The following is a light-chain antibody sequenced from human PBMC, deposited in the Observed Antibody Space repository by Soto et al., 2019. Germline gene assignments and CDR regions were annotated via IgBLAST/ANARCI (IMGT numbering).Light chain of an antibody. J-gene: IGKJ1*01. CDR2: GAS. Sequence: DIVLTQSPATLSLSPGERATLSCRASQSVSSNYITWYQQKPGQAPRRLIFGASSRATGIPDRFSCSGSGTDFTLTISRLEPEDFAVYYCQQYGSSGTFGQGTKVDIK. CDR3: QQYGSSGT. CDR1: QSVSSNY. V-gene: IGKV3-20*01.